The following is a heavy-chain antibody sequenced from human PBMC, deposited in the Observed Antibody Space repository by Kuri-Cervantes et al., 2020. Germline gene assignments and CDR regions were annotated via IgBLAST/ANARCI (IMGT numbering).Heavy chain of an antibody. CDR3: ARVGGIYYNFWSGYSYFDY. CDR1: GGSFSDYF. J-gene: IGHJ4*02. CDR2: INHSGGT. V-gene: IGHV4-34*01. Sequence: SETLSLTCAVYGGSFSDYFWSWIRQPPGKGLEWIGEINHSGGTNYNPSLKSRVTISVDTSKNQFSLKLSSVTAADTAVYYCARVGGIYYNFWSGYSYFDYWGQGTLVTVSS. D-gene: IGHD3-3*01.